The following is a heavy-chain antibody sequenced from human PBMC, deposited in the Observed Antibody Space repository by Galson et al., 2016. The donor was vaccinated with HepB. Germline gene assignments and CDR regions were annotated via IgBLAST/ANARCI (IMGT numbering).Heavy chain of an antibody. Sequence: TLSLTCTVSGDSISSSSHYWAWIRQPPGKGLEWLGYIYYSGGTNYNPSLKSRVTMSVDTSKNQFSLKLSSMTAADTAVYYCARDLGRNGGCDYWGQGTLVTVAS. V-gene: IGHV4-61*01. D-gene: IGHD3-16*01. CDR2: IYYSGGT. CDR1: GDSISSSSHY. J-gene: IGHJ4*02. CDR3: ARDLGRNGGCDY.